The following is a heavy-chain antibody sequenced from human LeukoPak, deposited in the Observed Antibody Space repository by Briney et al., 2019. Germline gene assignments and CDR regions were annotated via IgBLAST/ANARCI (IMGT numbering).Heavy chain of an antibody. J-gene: IGHJ3*02. V-gene: IGHV4-30-4*08. CDR1: GGSISSGDYY. D-gene: IGHD6-6*01. Sequence: PSETLSLTCTVSGGSISSGDYYWSWIPQPPGKGLEWIGYIYYSGSTYYNPSLKSRVTISVDTSKNQFSLKLSSVTAADTAVYYCASEGIAARPDDAFDIWGQGTMVTVSS. CDR3: ASEGIAARPDDAFDI. CDR2: IYYSGST.